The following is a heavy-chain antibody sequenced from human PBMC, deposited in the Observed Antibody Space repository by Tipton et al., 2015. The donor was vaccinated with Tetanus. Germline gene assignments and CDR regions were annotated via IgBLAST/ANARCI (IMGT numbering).Heavy chain of an antibody. Sequence: TLSLTCSVSGDSISSGGHYWGWIRQHPGKGLEWIGNIHYSGSTFYNPSLKSRVTISVDTSKNQFSLKLNSVTAADTAVYYCARADYNLSRKGPFDSWGQGTLVLVSS. CDR2: IHYSGST. D-gene: IGHD3-10*01. J-gene: IGHJ4*02. V-gene: IGHV4-31*03. CDR3: ARADYNLSRKGPFDS. CDR1: GDSISSGGHY.